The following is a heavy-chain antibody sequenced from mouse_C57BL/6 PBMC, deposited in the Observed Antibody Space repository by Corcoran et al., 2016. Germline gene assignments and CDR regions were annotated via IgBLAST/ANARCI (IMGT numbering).Heavy chain of an antibody. J-gene: IGHJ3*01. CDR2: INTYSGVP. D-gene: IGHD1-1*01. CDR3: ARHITTVVAEKAFAY. CDR1: GYTLTTYG. Sequence: QIQLVQSGPELKKPGETVKISCKASGYTLTTYGMSWVKQAPGKGLKWMGWINTYSGVPTYADDFKGRFAFSLETSASTAYLQINNLKNEDTATYFCARHITTVVAEKAFAYWGQGTLVTVSA. V-gene: IGHV9-3*01.